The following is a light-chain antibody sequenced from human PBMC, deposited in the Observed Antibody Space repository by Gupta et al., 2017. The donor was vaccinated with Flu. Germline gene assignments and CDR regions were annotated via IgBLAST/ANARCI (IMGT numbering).Light chain of an antibody. CDR2: DAS. V-gene: IGKV1-33*01. Sequence: SSLSASVGDKITITCRASQNIYNSVSWYQHRPGEAPKLLIYDASSLDTGVPSRFSGSGYGTDFSFTISGLQSEDFATYYCQHYGNLPPSTFGGGTKVNI. CDR1: QNIYNS. J-gene: IGKJ4*01. CDR3: QHYGNLPPST.